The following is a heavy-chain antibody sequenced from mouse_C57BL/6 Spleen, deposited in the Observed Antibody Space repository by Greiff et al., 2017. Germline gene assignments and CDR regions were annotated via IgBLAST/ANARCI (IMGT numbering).Heavy chain of an antibody. Sequence: EVMLVESGEGLVKPGGSLKLSCAASGFTFSSYAMSWVRQTPEKRLEWVAYISSGGDYIYYADTVKGRFTISRDNARNTLYLQMSSLKSEDTAMYYCTRVGDSHYFDYWGQGTTLTVSS. CDR2: ISSGGDYI. J-gene: IGHJ2*01. CDR1: GFTFSSYA. CDR3: TRVGDSHYFDY. V-gene: IGHV5-9-1*02.